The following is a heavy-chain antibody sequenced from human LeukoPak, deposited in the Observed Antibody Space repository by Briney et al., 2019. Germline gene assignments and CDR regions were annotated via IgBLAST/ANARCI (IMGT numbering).Heavy chain of an antibody. V-gene: IGHV4-59*08. CDR1: GGSISSYY. CDR3: ASYRSGGSCGLDY. J-gene: IGHJ4*02. D-gene: IGHD2-15*01. CDR2: IYYSGST. Sequence: PSETLSLTCTVSGGSISSYYWSWIRQPPGKGLEWIGYIYYSGSTNYNPSLKSRVTISVDTSKNQFSLKLSSVTAADTAVYYCASYRSGGSCGLDYWGQGTLVTVSS.